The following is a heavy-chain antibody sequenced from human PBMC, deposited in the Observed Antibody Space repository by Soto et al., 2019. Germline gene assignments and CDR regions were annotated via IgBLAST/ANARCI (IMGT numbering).Heavy chain of an antibody. CDR1: GYTFTSYG. CDR3: ARGGTMVRGVNDYYYYGMDV. V-gene: IGHV1-18*01. Sequence: GASVKVSCKASGYTFTSYGISWVRHAPGQGLEWMGWISAYNGNTNYAQKLQGRVTMTTDTSTSTAYMELRSLRSDDTAVYYCARGGTMVRGVNDYYYYGMDVWGQGTTVTVSS. J-gene: IGHJ6*02. CDR2: ISAYNGNT. D-gene: IGHD3-10*01.